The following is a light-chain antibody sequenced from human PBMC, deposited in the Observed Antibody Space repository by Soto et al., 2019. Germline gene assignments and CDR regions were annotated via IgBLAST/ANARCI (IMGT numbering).Light chain of an antibody. CDR2: WAS. Sequence: DIVMIQSPDSLAVPLGERATINCKSSQSVLYSSNNKNYLAWYQQKPGQPPKLLIYWASTRESGVPDRIRGSGSGTDFTLTISSLQAEDVAVYYCQQYYSIPFTFGPGTKVDIK. CDR3: QQYYSIPFT. J-gene: IGKJ3*01. V-gene: IGKV4-1*01. CDR1: QSVLYSSNNKNY.